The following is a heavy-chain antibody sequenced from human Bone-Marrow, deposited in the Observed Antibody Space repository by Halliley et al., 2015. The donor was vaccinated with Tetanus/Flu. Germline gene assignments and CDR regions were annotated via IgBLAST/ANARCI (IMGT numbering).Heavy chain of an antibody. Sequence: TLSLTCTVSDGSVSSSSYYWSWIRQPPGKGLEWIGYIYNSGSTDYNPSLKSRVTMSVDTAKNQFSLKLSSVTAADTAVYFCARLAIFEIIAIYYSGLDVWGQGTTVPVSP. CDR2: IYNSGST. J-gene: IGHJ6*01. CDR1: DGSVSSSSYY. V-gene: IGHV4-61*01. D-gene: IGHD3-3*02. CDR3: ARLAIFEIIAIYYSGLDV.